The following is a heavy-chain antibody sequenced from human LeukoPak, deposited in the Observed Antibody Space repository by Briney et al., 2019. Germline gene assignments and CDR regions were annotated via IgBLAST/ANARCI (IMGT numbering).Heavy chain of an antibody. CDR3: ARDVGATGWHTFDY. Sequence: SQTLSLTCAISGDSVSSNNGAWNWIRQSPSRGLEWLGRTYYRSKWYNDYAGSLISRITISPDTSKNQFSLQLYSVTPEDTAVYYCARDVGATGWHTFDYWGQGTLVTVSS. CDR2: TYYRSKWYN. D-gene: IGHD3-9*01. CDR1: GDSVSSNNGA. J-gene: IGHJ4*02. V-gene: IGHV6-1*01.